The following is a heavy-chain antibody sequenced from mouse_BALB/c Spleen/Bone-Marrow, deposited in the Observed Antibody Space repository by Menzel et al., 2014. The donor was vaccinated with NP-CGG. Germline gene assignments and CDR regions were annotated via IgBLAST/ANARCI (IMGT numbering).Heavy chain of an antibody. CDR1: GFDFSRYW. Sequence: EVKVEESGGGLVQPGGSLKLSCAASGFDFSRYWMSWVRQAPGKGLELIGEINPDSSTINYTPSLKDKFIISRDNAKNTLYLQMSKVRSEDTALYYCARMHYYGYVAYWGQGTLVTVSA. V-gene: IGHV4-1*02. CDR2: INPDSSTI. CDR3: ARMHYYGYVAY. D-gene: IGHD1-2*01. J-gene: IGHJ3*01.